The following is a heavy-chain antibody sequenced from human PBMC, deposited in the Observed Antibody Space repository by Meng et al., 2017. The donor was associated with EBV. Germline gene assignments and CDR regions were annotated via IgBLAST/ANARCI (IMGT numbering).Heavy chain of an antibody. D-gene: IGHD4-11*01. CDR3: ARGDYTNYPRWFDP. J-gene: IGHJ5*02. CDR1: GGSVNNESYY. CDR2: IYYTGST. Sequence: QVQLQESCPGLVKPSEXLSLTRTVSGGSVNNESYYWGWIRQPPGKGLEYIGYIYYTGSTNYNSSLKSRVTISLDKSKNQFSLKLTSLTAADTAIYYCARGDYTNYPRWFDPWGQGTLVTVSS. V-gene: IGHV4-61*01.